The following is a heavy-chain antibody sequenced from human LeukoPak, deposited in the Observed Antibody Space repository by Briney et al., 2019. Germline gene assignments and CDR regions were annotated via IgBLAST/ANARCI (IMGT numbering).Heavy chain of an antibody. D-gene: IGHD3-10*01. CDR1: GYTFTSYY. V-gene: IGHV1-18*01. CDR3: ARDPLRFGELLGYFDY. J-gene: IGHJ4*02. CDR2: ISAYNGNT. Sequence: ASVKVSCKPSGYTFTSYYISWVRQAPGQGLEWMAWISAYNGNTKYAQKFQGRVTMTTDTSTIPAYMGLRSLRSDDTAVYYCARDPLRFGELLGYFDYWGQGTLVTVSS.